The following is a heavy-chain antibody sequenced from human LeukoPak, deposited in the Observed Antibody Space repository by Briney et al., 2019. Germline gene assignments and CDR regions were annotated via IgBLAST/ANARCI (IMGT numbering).Heavy chain of an antibody. J-gene: IGHJ4*02. Sequence: SVKVSCKASGYTFTSYYMHWVRQAPGQGLEWMGGIIPIFGTANYAQKFQGRVTITADESTSTAYMELSSLRSEDTAVYYCAREKIAAAGYYFDYWGQGTLVTVSS. CDR2: IIPIFGTA. V-gene: IGHV1-69*13. D-gene: IGHD6-13*01. CDR1: GYTFTSYY. CDR3: AREKIAAAGYYFDY.